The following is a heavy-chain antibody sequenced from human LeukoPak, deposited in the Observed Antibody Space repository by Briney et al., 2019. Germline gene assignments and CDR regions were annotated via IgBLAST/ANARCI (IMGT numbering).Heavy chain of an antibody. CDR1: GGSISSYD. Sequence: SETLSLTCTVSGGSISSYDWSWIRQPAGKGLEWIGRIYTSGSSNYNPSLKRRVTISEDTSKKQFSLKLSSVTAADTAVYYCARVSSSWYQDWYFDLWGRGTLVTVSS. CDR3: ARVSSSWYQDWYFDL. D-gene: IGHD6-13*01. J-gene: IGHJ2*01. CDR2: IYTSGSS. V-gene: IGHV4-4*07.